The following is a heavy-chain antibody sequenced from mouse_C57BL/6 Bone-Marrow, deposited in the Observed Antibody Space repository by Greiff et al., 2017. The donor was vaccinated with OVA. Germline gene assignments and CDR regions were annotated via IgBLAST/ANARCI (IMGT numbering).Heavy chain of an antibody. CDR3: ARPPMYAMDY. CDR1: GFTFSSYG. CDR2: ISSGGSYT. V-gene: IGHV5-6*01. D-gene: IGHD6-5*01. Sequence: VQLKESGGDLVKPGGSLKLSCAASGFTFSSYGMSWVRQTPDKRLEWVATISSGGSYTYYPDSVKGRFTISRDNAKNTLYLQMSSLKSEDTAMYYCARPPMYAMDYWGKGTSVTVSS. J-gene: IGHJ4*01.